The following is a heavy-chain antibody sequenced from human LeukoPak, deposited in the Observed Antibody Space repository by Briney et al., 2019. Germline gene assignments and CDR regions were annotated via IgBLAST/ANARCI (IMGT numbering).Heavy chain of an antibody. CDR1: GGSFSGYY. D-gene: IGHD3-16*02. V-gene: IGHV4-34*01. J-gene: IGHJ6*03. CDR2: IYYSGST. CDR3: ARVAPYDYVWGSYRFYYYYYYMDV. Sequence: PSETLSLTCAVYGGSFSGYYWSWIRQPPGKGLEWIGSIYYSGSTYYNPSLKSRVTISVDTSKNQFSLKLSSVTAADTAVYYCARVAPYDYVWGSYRFYYYYYYMDVWGKGTTVTVSS.